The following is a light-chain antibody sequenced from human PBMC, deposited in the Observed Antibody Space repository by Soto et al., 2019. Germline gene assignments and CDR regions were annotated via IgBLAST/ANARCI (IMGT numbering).Light chain of an antibody. V-gene: IGKV3-20*01. CDR1: QIVSSTY. J-gene: IGKJ2*01. CDR2: GTS. Sequence: EIVLTQSPGTLSLSPGERATLSCRASQIVSSTYLAWYQQRPGQAPRLLISGTSSRATGIPDRFTGSGSGTDFTLTISGLEPEDFAVYYCQQYGSSPYTFGQGTKLEIK. CDR3: QQYGSSPYT.